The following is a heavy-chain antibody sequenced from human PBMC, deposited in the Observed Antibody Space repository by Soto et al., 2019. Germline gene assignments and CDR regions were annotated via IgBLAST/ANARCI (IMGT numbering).Heavy chain of an antibody. D-gene: IGHD6-13*01. CDR3: ARSRGGIAASIMVGSFDF. CDR1: GDSLTSSY. V-gene: IGHV4-59*01. J-gene: IGHJ3*01. CDR2: IYYTGST. Sequence: SETLSLTCTMSGDSLTSSYWHWIRQTPGKGLEWIAYIYYTGSTNYTPSLQSRVTISVDTSQNQFSLKLSAVTTADTAVYICARSRGGIAASIMVGSFDFLGQGTMDTVSS.